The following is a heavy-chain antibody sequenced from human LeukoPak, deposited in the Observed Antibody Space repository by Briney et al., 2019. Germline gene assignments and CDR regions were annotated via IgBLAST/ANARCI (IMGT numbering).Heavy chain of an antibody. CDR3: ASGFSSSPYFDY. J-gene: IGHJ4*02. D-gene: IGHD6-6*01. CDR1: GFTFSTYY. V-gene: IGHV3-21*01. CDR2: ITGSSSYI. Sequence: GGSLRLSCAASGFTFSTYYMNWVCQAPGKGLEWVSFITGSSSYIYYTDSVEGRFTISRDNAKNSLFLQMNSLRDEDTAVYYCASGFSSSPYFDYWGQGTLVTVSS.